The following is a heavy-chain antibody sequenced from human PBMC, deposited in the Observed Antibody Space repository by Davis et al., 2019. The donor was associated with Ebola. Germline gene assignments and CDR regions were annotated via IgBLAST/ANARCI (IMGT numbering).Heavy chain of an antibody. V-gene: IGHV3-21*01. J-gene: IGHJ3*02. CDR2: VSSSGSYI. D-gene: IGHD2/OR15-2a*01. Sequence: GGSLRLSCGGSGLNFRTDNIHWVRQAPGKGLEWVSSVSSSGSYIFYADAVKGRFTISRDNAQASAYLQMNSLRAEDTAVNYCTRGGNNYYLGAFDIWGQGTMVTVSP. CDR1: GLNFRTDN. CDR3: TRGGNNYYLGAFDI.